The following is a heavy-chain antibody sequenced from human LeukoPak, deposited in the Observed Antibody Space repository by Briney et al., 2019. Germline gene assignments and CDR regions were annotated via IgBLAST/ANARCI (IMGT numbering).Heavy chain of an antibody. CDR1: GGTFSSYA. Sequence: GASVKVSCKASGGTFSSYAISWVRQAPGQGLEWMGGITPIFGTANYAQKFQGRVTITADESTSTAYMELSSLRSEDTAVYYCARASTRSYLVNFDYWGQGTLVTVSS. CDR3: ARASTRSYLVNFDY. J-gene: IGHJ4*02. CDR2: ITPIFGTA. V-gene: IGHV1-69*01. D-gene: IGHD5-18*01.